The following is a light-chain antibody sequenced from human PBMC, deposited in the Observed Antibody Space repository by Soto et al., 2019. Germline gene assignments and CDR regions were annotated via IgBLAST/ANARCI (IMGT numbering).Light chain of an antibody. CDR3: QQANTFPYT. Sequence: DIQMTQSPSSVSASVGDRVTITCRASQGINTWLAWYQQKPGKAPKLLIYAASSLQSGVPSRFSGSGSGTNFTLTISSLQTEDFETYFCQQANTFPYTFGQGTKLEIK. J-gene: IGKJ2*01. CDR1: QGINTW. V-gene: IGKV1D-12*01. CDR2: AAS.